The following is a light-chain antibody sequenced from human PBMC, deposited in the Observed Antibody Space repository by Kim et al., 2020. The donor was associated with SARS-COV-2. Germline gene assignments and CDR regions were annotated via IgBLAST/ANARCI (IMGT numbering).Light chain of an antibody. CDR1: QSVKSN. CDR3: QQYTNWLTWT. Sequence: SRGESATTSCGACQSVKSNLAWYQQKLGQAPRLLRYGASTRATGIPARFSGSGSGTEFTLTISSLQSEDAAVYFCQQYTNWLTWTFGQGTKVDI. CDR2: GAS. V-gene: IGKV3-15*01. J-gene: IGKJ1*01.